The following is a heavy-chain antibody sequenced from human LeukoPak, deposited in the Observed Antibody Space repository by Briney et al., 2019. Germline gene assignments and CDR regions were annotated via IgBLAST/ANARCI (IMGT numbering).Heavy chain of an antibody. Sequence: GGSLRLSCAVSGFSFSRSSMGWVRQAPGKGLEWVSSITASSTYIYYADSVKGRFTISRDNVEKSVSLQMNSLRAEDTAVYYCAREYYYDEDAGNYWGQGTLVTVSS. CDR2: ITASSTYI. D-gene: IGHD3-22*01. V-gene: IGHV3-21*01. CDR3: AREYYYDEDAGNY. CDR1: GFSFSRSS. J-gene: IGHJ4*02.